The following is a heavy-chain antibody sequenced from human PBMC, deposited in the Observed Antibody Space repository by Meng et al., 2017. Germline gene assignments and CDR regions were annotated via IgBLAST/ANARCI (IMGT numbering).Heavy chain of an antibody. CDR2: INSDGSST. J-gene: IGHJ4*02. CDR1: GFTFSSYW. CDR3: ARGRGKLISAPADY. Sequence: GVLKISCAASGFTFSSYWMHWVRQAPGKGLVWVSRINSDGSSTSYADSVKGRFTISRDNAKNTLYLQMNSLRAEDTAVYYCARGRGKLISAPADYWGQGTLVTVSS. D-gene: IGHD3-16*01. V-gene: IGHV3-74*01.